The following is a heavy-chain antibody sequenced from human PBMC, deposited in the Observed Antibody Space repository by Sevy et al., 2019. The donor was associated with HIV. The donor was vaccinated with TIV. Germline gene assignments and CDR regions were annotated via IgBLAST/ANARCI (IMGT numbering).Heavy chain of an antibody. V-gene: IGHV4-61*08. D-gene: IGHD2-21*02. CDR3: ARVVVTSGNEYYYGMDV. CDR2: IYYSANT. CDR1: GGSVRSGAYY. Sequence: SETLSLTCTVSGGSVRSGAYYWSWVRQPPGKGLESIGYIYYSANTNYNPSLKSRATLSVDTSKNRFSLKLNSMTAADTAVYYCARVVVTSGNEYYYGMDVWGQGPTVTVPS. J-gene: IGHJ6*02.